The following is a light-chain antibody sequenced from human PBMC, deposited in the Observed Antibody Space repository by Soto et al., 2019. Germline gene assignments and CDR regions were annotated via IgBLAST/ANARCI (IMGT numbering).Light chain of an antibody. J-gene: IGKJ4*01. Sequence: DIPLTQSPSSLSASVGDRVTFTCQASQGVRNYLNWYQQKSGQAPKLLIHDASNLQTGVPSRFSGSGSGTDFSFTISSLQPEDIATYYCQQYEYPPVTFGGGTKVEIK. CDR3: QQYEYPPVT. CDR2: DAS. CDR1: QGVRNY. V-gene: IGKV1-33*01.